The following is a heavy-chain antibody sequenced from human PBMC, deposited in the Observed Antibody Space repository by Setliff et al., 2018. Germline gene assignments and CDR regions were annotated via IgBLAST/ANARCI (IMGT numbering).Heavy chain of an antibody. J-gene: IGHJ6*03. V-gene: IGHV1-69*06. CDR2: IIPIFGTA. Sequence: SVKISCKASGGTFSSYAISWVRQAPGQGLEWMGKIIPIFGTANYAQKFQGRVTIIADKSTSTAYMELSSLRSEDTAVYYCARGWGVITIFGMDYYMDVWGKGTTVTVSS. CDR3: ARGWGVITIFGMDYYMDV. D-gene: IGHD3-3*01. CDR1: GGTFSSYA.